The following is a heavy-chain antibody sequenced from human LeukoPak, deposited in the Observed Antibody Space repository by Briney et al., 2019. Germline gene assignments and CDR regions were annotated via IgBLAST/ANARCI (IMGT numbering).Heavy chain of an antibody. V-gene: IGHV3-21*01. Sequence: GGSLRLSCAASGFTFSSYWMSWVRQAPGKGLEWVSSISDSSTYIYYADSLKRRFTISRDHDKNSLYLQINSLRGEDTSVYYCAIDPTSSWETAFDICGQGTMFSVSS. CDR1: GFTFSSYW. D-gene: IGHD1-26*01. CDR3: AIDPTSSWETAFDI. CDR2: ISDSSTYI. J-gene: IGHJ3*02.